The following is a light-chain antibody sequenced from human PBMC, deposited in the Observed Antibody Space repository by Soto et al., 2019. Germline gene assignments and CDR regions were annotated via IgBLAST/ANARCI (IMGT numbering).Light chain of an antibody. CDR3: QQYGSPPRT. Sequence: EIVLTQSPGTLSLSPGERATLSCRASQSVSSNYLAWYQQKPSQAPRLLISGASNRATGIPDRFSGSGSVTDFTLTITKLEPDDFAMDYCQQYGSPPRTFCQGTNVEIK. CDR2: GAS. J-gene: IGKJ1*01. CDR1: QSVSSNY. V-gene: IGKV3-20*01.